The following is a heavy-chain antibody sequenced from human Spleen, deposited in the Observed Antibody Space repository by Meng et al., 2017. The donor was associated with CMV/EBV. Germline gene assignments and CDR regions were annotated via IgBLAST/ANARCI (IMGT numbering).Heavy chain of an antibody. D-gene: IGHD1-14*01. CDR1: SAKLRTYD. Sequence: KTASAKLRTYDINGARQDAGRGIEWKGGIIPILGTSNYAQKFQGRVTITTDESTSTAYMELSSLRSDDTAVFYCAGGPDGRYWGQGTLVTVSS. V-gene: IGHV1-69*05. CDR2: IIPILGTS. J-gene: IGHJ4*02. CDR3: AGGPDGRY.